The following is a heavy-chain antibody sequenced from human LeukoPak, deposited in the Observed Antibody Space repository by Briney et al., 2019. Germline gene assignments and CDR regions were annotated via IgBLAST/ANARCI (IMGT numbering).Heavy chain of an antibody. Sequence: PSETLSLTCPVSGGSISSSSYYWGWIRQPPGKGLEWIGSIYYSGSTYYNPSLKSRVTISVDTSKNQFSLKLSSVTAADTAVYYCARATGIAVAGHGDAFDIWGQGTMVTVSS. V-gene: IGHV4-39*07. J-gene: IGHJ3*02. CDR3: ARATGIAVAGHGDAFDI. CDR1: GGSISSSSYY. CDR2: IYYSGST. D-gene: IGHD6-19*01.